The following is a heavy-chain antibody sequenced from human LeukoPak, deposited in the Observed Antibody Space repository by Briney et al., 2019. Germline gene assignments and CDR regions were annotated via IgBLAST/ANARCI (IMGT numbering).Heavy chain of an antibody. CDR3: AKDSSGYYDAFDY. CDR1: GFTFSSYG. Sequence: GGSLRLACAAFGFTFSSYGMHWVRQAPGKGLEWVAVIWYDGSNKYYADSVKGRFTISRDNSKNTLYLQMNSLRAEDTAVYYCAKDSSGYYDAFDYWGQGTLVTVSS. CDR2: IWYDGSNK. D-gene: IGHD3-22*01. V-gene: IGHV3-33*06. J-gene: IGHJ4*02.